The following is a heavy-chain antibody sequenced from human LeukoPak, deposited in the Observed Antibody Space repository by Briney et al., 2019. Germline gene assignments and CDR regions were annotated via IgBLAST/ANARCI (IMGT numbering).Heavy chain of an antibody. J-gene: IGHJ4*02. Sequence: GGSLRLSCAASGFTVSSNYMSWVRQAPGKGLKWVSVIYGGVNTVYADSVQGRFTISRDNSKNTLYPQMSSMRAEDTAVYYCAKSPKTGFLFDYWGKGTLVTVSS. D-gene: IGHD1-1*01. CDR3: AKSPKTGFLFDY. CDR1: GFTVSSNY. V-gene: IGHV3-66*01. CDR2: IYGGVNT.